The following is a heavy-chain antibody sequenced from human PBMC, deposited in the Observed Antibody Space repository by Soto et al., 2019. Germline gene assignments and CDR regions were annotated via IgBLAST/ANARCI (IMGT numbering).Heavy chain of an antibody. CDR1: GFTFSSYS. D-gene: IGHD3-10*01. CDR3: ARDLGNGGESPYGMDV. Sequence: EVQLVESGGGLVKPGGSLRLSCAASGFTFSSYSMNWVRQAPGKGLEWVSSISSSSSYIYYADSVKGRFTISRDNAKNSLYLQMNSLRAEDTAVYYCARDLGNGGESPYGMDVWGQGNKVTVSS. J-gene: IGHJ6*02. CDR2: ISSSSSYI. V-gene: IGHV3-21*01.